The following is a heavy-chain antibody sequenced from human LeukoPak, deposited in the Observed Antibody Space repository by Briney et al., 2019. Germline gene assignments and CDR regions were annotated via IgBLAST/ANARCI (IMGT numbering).Heavy chain of an antibody. J-gene: IGHJ4*02. CDR2: INHSGST. Sequence: KPSETLSLTCAVYGGSFSGYYWSWIRQPPGKGLEWIGEINHSGSTNYNPSLKSRVTISVDTPKNQFSLKLSSVTAADTAVYYCARGRYIVGSDYWGQGTLVTVSS. CDR1: GGSFSGYY. CDR3: ARGRYIVGSDY. V-gene: IGHV4-34*01. D-gene: IGHD1-26*01.